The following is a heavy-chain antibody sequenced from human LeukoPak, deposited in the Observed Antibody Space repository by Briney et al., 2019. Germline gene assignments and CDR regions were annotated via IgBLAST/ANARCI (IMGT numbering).Heavy chain of an antibody. CDR1: GFTFSSYW. D-gene: IGHD6-13*01. CDR3: ATQPYSSSWYLNGAFDI. CDR2: INTDGSST. Sequence: GGSLRLSCAASGFTFSSYWMHWVRQAPGKGLVWVSRINTDGSSTSYADSVKGRFTISRDNAKNTLYLQMNSLRAEDTAVYYCATQPYSSSWYLNGAFDIWGQGTMVTVSS. J-gene: IGHJ3*02. V-gene: IGHV3-74*01.